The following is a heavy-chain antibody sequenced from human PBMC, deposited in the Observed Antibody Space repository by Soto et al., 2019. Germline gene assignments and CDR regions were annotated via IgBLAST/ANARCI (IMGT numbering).Heavy chain of an antibody. V-gene: IGHV3-23*01. D-gene: IGHD3-16*01. CDR3: AKSTVEPRAYQFYYYMDV. CDR2: ISGSGGST. Sequence: EVQLLESGGGLVQPGASLRLSCAASGFTFSSYAITWVRQAPGKGLEWVSGISGSGGSTYYADSVKGRFTISRDNSKNTLYLQMNSLRAEDTAVYYCAKSTVEPRAYQFYYYMDVWGKGTTVTVSS. J-gene: IGHJ6*03. CDR1: GFTFSSYA.